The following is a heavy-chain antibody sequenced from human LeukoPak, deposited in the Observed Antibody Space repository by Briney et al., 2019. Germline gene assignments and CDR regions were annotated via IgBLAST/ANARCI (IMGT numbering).Heavy chain of an antibody. Sequence: ASVKVSCKASGYTFTNYAVDWVRQAPGQGLEWMGWINTNTGNPRYAQGFTGRFVFSLDTSVSTAYLQINSLKAEDIAVYYCALRTRGHYMDVWGKGTTVTVSS. J-gene: IGHJ6*03. CDR2: INTNTGNP. CDR3: ALRTRGHYMDV. D-gene: IGHD1-1*01. V-gene: IGHV7-4-1*02. CDR1: GYTFTNYA.